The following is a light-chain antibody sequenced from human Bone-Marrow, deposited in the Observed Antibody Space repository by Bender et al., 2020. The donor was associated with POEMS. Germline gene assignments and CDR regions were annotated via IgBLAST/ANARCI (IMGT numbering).Light chain of an antibody. CDR1: ALPKEY. CDR2: KDT. CDR3: QSAHRSGNYYFWM. Sequence: SYDLTQPPSVSVSPGQTARIPCSGDALPKEYVYWYRQKPGQAPVLVMYKDTERPSGIPERFSCSLSGTTVTLTISGVQAEDEADYFCQSAHRSGNYYFWMFGGGTRLTVL. J-gene: IGLJ3*02. V-gene: IGLV3-25*03.